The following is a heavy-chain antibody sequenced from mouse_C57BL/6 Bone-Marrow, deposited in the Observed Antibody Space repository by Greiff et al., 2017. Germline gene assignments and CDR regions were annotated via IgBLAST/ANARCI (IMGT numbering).Heavy chain of an antibody. D-gene: IGHD2-4*01. J-gene: IGHJ2*01. CDR3: ARGGDYDEGFDY. Sequence: EVQLVESGPGLVKPSQSLSLTCSVTGYSITSGYYWNWIRQFPGNKLEWMGYISYDGSNNSNPSLKNRISITRDTSKNQFFLKLNSVTTEDTATYYCARGGDYDEGFDYWGQGTTRTVSS. V-gene: IGHV3-6*01. CDR2: ISYDGSN. CDR1: GYSITSGYY.